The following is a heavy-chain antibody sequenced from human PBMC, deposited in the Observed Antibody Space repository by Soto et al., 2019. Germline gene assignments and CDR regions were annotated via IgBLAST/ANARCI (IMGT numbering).Heavy chain of an antibody. J-gene: IGHJ2*01. CDR1: GYTFKDYD. D-gene: IGHD3-3*01. V-gene: IGHV1-8*01. Sequence: QVQLLQSGAEVMQPGTSVRVSCRASGYTFKDYDINWVRRAPGQGLEWMGWMNPNSGNTAYARKFHDRITMTRSVSAGTAFMEMNSLNPEDTAVYYCARRMTWSLWCFDLWGSGTQVTVSS. CDR3: ARRMTWSLWCFDL. CDR2: MNPNSGNT.